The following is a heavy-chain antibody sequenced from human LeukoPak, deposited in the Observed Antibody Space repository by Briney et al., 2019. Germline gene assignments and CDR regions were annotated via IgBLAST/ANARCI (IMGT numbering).Heavy chain of an antibody. CDR3: ATLFRRPPHRSYAFDI. Sequence: GPVKVSCKASGYTFTSYDINWVRQATGQGLEWMGWMNPNSGNTGYAQKFQGRVTITRNTSISTAYMELSSLRSEDTAVYYCATLFRRPPHRSYAFDIWGQGTMVTVSS. J-gene: IGHJ3*02. CDR1: GYTFTSYD. V-gene: IGHV1-8*03. D-gene: IGHD1-14*01. CDR2: MNPNSGNT.